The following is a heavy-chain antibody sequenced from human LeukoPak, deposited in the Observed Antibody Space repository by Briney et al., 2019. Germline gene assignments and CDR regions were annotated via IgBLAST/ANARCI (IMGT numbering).Heavy chain of an antibody. J-gene: IGHJ5*02. V-gene: IGHV4-39*01. CDR3: ARREANWFDP. Sequence: SETLSLTCSVSGGSIGSKSHYWGWIRQPPGKGLEWISYTYYSGSTYCNPSLKSRVTISVDTSKNQFSLKLSSVTAADTAVYYCARREANWFDPWGQGYLVTVSS. CDR2: TYYSGST. CDR1: GGSIGSKSHY.